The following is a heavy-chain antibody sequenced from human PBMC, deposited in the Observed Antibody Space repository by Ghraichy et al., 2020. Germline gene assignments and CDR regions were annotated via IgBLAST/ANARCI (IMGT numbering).Heavy chain of an antibody. D-gene: IGHD6-19*01. CDR2: ISSSSSYI. CDR1: GFTFSSYS. V-gene: IGHV3-21*01. CDR3: ARGRNVAVAGLDYYYYGMDV. Sequence: GGSLRLSCAASGFTFSSYSMNWVRQAPGKGLEWVSSISSSSSYIYYADSVKGRFTISRDNAKNSLYLQMNSLRAEDTAVYYCARGRNVAVAGLDYYYYGMDVWGQGTTVTVS. J-gene: IGHJ6*02.